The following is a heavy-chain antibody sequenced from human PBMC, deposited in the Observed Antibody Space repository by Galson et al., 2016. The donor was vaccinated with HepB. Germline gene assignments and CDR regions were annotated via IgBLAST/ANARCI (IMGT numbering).Heavy chain of an antibody. CDR2: IIPVFGTA. CDR1: GGTFDSYA. CDR3: ARDRGGLYYGDYLPWYFDI. Sequence: SVKVSCKASGGTFDSYAISWVRQAPGQGLEWMGGIIPVFGTANYAQKFQGRVTITADESTGTAYMDLSSLRSEDTAHYYCARDRGGLYYGDYLPWYFDIWGRGTLVTVSS. D-gene: IGHD4-17*01. V-gene: IGHV1-69*13. J-gene: IGHJ2*01.